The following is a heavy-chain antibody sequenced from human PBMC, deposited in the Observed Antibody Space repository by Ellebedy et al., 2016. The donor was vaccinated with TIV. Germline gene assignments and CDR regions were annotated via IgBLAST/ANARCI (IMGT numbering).Heavy chain of an antibody. CDR2: MNPNSVNS. CDR3: ARAPSYRLSQGLYYYGLDV. Sequence: ASVKVSXKASGYTFTSVDINWVRQATGQGLEWLGWMNPNSVNSGYAEKFQGRITMTRNTSINTAYMELSSLRSEDTAVYYCARAPSYRLSQGLYYYGLDVWGQGTTVTVSS. J-gene: IGHJ6*02. D-gene: IGHD3-16*01. V-gene: IGHV1-8*01. CDR1: GYTFTSVD.